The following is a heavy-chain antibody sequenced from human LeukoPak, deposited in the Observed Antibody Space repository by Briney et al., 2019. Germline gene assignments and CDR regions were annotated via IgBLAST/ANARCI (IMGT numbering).Heavy chain of an antibody. V-gene: IGHV3-21*01. Sequence: GGSLRLSCAASGFTFSSYSMNWVRQAPGKGLEWVSSISSSSSYLYYADSVKGRFTISRDNAKNSLYLQMNSLRAEDTAVYYCARDRDYYDSSGYRASDYWGQGTLVTVSS. J-gene: IGHJ4*02. D-gene: IGHD3-22*01. CDR1: GFTFSSYS. CDR2: ISSSSSYL. CDR3: ARDRDYYDSSGYRASDY.